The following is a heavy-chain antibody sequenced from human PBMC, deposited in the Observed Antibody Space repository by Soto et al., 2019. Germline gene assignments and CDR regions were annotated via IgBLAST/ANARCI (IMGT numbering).Heavy chain of an antibody. D-gene: IGHD6-13*01. V-gene: IGHV4-59*01. CDR1: GGSISTYY. CDR2: IYYSGNT. J-gene: IGHJ4*02. Sequence: SETLSLTCTVSGGSISTYYWSWLLQPPGKGLEWIGYIYYSGNTDYNPSLKSRVTISVDTSKNQFSLKLSSVTAADTARYYCARITYSTRWYWIDYWGQGTQVTVS. CDR3: ARITYSTRWYWIDY.